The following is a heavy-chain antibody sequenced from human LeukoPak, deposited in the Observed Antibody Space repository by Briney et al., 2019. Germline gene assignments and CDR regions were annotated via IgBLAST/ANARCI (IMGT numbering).Heavy chain of an antibody. CDR3: ARGGSIAARPIDY. J-gene: IGHJ4*02. V-gene: IGHV3-64*01. D-gene: IGHD6-6*01. CDR1: GFTVSSYA. CDR2: ISSNGGST. Sequence: PGGSLRLSCVASGFTVSSYAMHWVRQAPGKGLEYVSAISSNGGSTYYANSVKGRFTISRDNSKNTLFLQMGSLRAEDMAVYYCARGGSIAARPIDYWGQGTLVTVSS.